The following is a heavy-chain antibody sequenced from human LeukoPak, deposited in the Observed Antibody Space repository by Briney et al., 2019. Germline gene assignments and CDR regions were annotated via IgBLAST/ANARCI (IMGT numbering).Heavy chain of an antibody. Sequence: PGGSLRLSCAASGFTFSSSAMSWVRQVPGKGLEWVSVIYSGGSTYYADSVKGRFTISRDNSKNTLYLQMNSLRAEDTAVYYCARRGYYYDSSGYYSWGQGTLVTVSS. CDR1: GFTFSSSA. CDR2: IYSGGST. V-gene: IGHV3-53*01. CDR3: ARRGYYYDSSGYYS. J-gene: IGHJ4*02. D-gene: IGHD3-22*01.